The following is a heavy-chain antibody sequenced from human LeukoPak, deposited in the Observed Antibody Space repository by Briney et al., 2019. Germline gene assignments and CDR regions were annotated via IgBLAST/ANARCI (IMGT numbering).Heavy chain of an antibody. CDR1: GFTFSTYW. Sequence: GGSLRLSCAASGFTFSTYWMHWVRQAPGKGLVWDSRINSDGSSTSYADSVKGRFTISRDNAKNTLYLQMNSLSAEDTAVYYCARANYFDYWGQGTLVTVSS. CDR3: ARANYFDY. J-gene: IGHJ4*02. V-gene: IGHV3-74*01. CDR2: INSDGSST.